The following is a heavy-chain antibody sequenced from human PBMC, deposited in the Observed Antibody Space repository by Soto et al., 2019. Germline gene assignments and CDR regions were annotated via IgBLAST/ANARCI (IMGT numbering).Heavy chain of an antibody. Sequence: QVQLVQSGAEVKKPGSSVKVSCKASGGTFSSYAISWVRQAPGQGLEWMGGIIPIFGTANYAQKFQGRVTITADESTSTAYMELISLQTEDTTVDYCAGDVGTAVLRPDHSYYYYGMDVWGQGTTVTVSS. CDR2: IIPIFGTA. CDR1: GGTFSSYA. V-gene: IGHV1-69*01. J-gene: IGHJ6*02. CDR3: AGDVGTAVLRPDHSYYYYGMDV. D-gene: IGHD1-1*01.